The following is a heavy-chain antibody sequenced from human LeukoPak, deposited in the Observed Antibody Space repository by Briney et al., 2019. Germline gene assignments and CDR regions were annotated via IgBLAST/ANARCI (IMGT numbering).Heavy chain of an antibody. CDR1: GFTFSGYW. J-gene: IGHJ4*02. CDR3: ARDHLSRFDY. CDR2: IKQDGGEK. Sequence: GGPLRLSCAASGFTFSGYWMTWVRQAPGKGLEWVANIKQDGGEKYYVDSVKGRFTISRDKAKNSLYLQMNRLRAEDTAVYYCARDHLSRFDYWGQGTLVTVSS. V-gene: IGHV3-7*01. D-gene: IGHD3-3*02.